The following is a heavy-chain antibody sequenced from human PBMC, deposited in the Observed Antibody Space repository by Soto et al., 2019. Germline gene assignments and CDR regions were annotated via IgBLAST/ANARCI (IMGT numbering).Heavy chain of an antibody. D-gene: IGHD3-22*01. CDR3: ASTSCGYYFWWFDP. V-gene: IGHV1-69*13. CDR2: IIPIFGTA. J-gene: IGHJ5*02. Sequence: SVQVSFKASGGTFRSYALNWVRPPPGQGLEWMRGIIPIFGTADYAQKFQGRVTITADESTSTAYMELSSLRSEDTAVYYCASTSCGYYFWWFDPWGQGTLVTVSS. CDR1: GGTFRSYA.